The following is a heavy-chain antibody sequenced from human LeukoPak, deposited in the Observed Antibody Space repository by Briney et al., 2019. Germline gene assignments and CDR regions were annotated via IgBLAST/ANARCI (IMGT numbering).Heavy chain of an antibody. D-gene: IGHD5-18*01. J-gene: IGHJ6*02. CDR2: IHYSGGT. Sequence: SETLSLTCTVSGGSISSDGYYWSWIRQHPGKGLEWIGYIHYSGGTNYNPSLKSRVTISVDTSKNQFSLRLSSVTAADTAVYYCARDGYGMTLDVWGQGTTVIVSS. V-gene: IGHV4-31*03. CDR3: ARDGYGMTLDV. CDR1: GGSISSDGYY.